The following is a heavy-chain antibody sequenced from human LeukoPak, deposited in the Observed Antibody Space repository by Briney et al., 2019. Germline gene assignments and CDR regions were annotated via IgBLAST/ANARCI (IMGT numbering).Heavy chain of an antibody. CDR2: VTGTGGST. CDR1: GFTVSSNY. D-gene: IGHD6-6*01. CDR3: AKLSSYSSPSY. J-gene: IGHJ4*02. Sequence: PGGSLRLSCAVSGFTVSSNYMTWVRQAPGKGLEWVSAVTGTGGSTYYADSVKGRFTISRDNSKNTVYLQMNRLKTEDTAVYYCAKLSSYSSPSYWGQGTLVTVSS. V-gene: IGHV3-23*01.